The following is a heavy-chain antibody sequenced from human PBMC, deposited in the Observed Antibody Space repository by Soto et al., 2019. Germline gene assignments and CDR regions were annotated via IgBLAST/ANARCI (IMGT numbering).Heavy chain of an antibody. Sequence: QVQLQESGPGLVKPSETLSLTCTVSGGSISTYYWGWIRQPPGKGLEWIGYIYYSGSTNYNTSLKSRVTIAVDTAKNQFSLKLHSVTAADTAVYYSARTYCSSTSCFDAFDIWGQGTMVTVSS. CDR2: IYYSGST. CDR1: GGSISTYY. CDR3: ARTYCSSTSCFDAFDI. J-gene: IGHJ3*02. D-gene: IGHD2-2*01. V-gene: IGHV4-59*01.